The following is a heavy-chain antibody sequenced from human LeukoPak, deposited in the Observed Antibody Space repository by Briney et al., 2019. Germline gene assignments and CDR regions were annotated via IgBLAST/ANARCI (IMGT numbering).Heavy chain of an antibody. CDR1: GFTFSSYA. V-gene: IGHV3-23*01. CDR3: AYLTTGWYYFDY. D-gene: IGHD6-19*01. J-gene: IGHJ4*02. Sequence: EGSLRLSCAASGFTFSSYAMSWVRQAPGKGREWVSAISGSGGSTYYADSVKGRFTISRDNSKNTLYLQMNSLRAEDTAVYYCAYLTTGWYYFDYWGQGTLVTVSS. CDR2: ISGSGGST.